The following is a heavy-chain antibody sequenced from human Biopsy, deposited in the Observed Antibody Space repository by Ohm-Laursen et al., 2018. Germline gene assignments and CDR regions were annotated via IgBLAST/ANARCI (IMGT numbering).Heavy chain of an antibody. J-gene: IGHJ4*02. Sequence: SVKVSCKVSGYTLNELSMHWVRQVPGKGLEWMGGFAPENGKTVYAQNFQARVSLTKDTSTDTAHMELRSLRSEDTAVCYCAADINVWNVNYWGQGTQVTVSS. CDR1: GYTLNELS. D-gene: IGHD1-1*01. CDR3: AADINVWNVNY. V-gene: IGHV1-24*01. CDR2: FAPENGKT.